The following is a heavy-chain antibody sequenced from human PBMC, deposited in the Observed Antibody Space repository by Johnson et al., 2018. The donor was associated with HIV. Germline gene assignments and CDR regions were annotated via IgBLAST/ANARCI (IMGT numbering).Heavy chain of an antibody. CDR3: ARSKDCSVGSCPDGFDI. D-gene: IGHD2-15*01. J-gene: IGHJ3*02. Sequence: VLLVESGGGLIQPGGSLRLSCAASGFTVSSNYMSWVRQAPGKGLEWVSVIYSGGSTYYADSVKGRFTISRDNSKNTLYLQMNSLRAEDTALYYCARSKDCSVGSCPDGFDIWGQGTMVIVSS. V-gene: IGHV3-53*01. CDR2: IYSGGST. CDR1: GFTVSSNY.